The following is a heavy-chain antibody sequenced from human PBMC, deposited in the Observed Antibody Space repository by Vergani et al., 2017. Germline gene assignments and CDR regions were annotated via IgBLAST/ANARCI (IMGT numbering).Heavy chain of an antibody. J-gene: IGHJ3*02. V-gene: IGHV3-33*08. Sequence: VQLVESGGGLVQPGGSLRLSCAASGFTFSNYGMHWVRQAPGKGLEWVAVIWYDGSNKYYADSVKGRFTISRDNSKNTLYLQMNSLRAEDTAVYYCAREKYCSSTSCYPERDAFDIWGQGTMVTVSS. CDR1: GFTFSNYG. CDR2: IWYDGSNK. CDR3: AREKYCSSTSCYPERDAFDI. D-gene: IGHD2-2*01.